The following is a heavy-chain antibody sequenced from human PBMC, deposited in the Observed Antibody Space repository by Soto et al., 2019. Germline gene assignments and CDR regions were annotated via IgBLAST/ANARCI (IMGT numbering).Heavy chain of an antibody. J-gene: IGHJ6*02. CDR1: GYTFTGYY. Sequence: ASVKVSCKASGYTFTGYYMHWVRQAPGQGLEWMGWINPNSGGTNYAQKFQGWVTMTRDTSISTAYMELSRLRSDDTAVYYCATSLQRRGYYYYGMDVWGQGTTVTVSS. V-gene: IGHV1-2*04. CDR3: ATSLQRRGYYYYGMDV. D-gene: IGHD3-10*01. CDR2: INPNSGGT.